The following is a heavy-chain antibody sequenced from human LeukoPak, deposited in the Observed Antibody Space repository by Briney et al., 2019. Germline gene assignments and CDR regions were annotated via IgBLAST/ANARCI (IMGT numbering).Heavy chain of an antibody. CDR2: INWDGGST. CDR1: GFTFDDYT. CDR3: AKGFWGSGGAFDI. J-gene: IGHJ3*02. Sequence: PGGSLRLSCAASGFTFDDYTMHWVRQAPGKGLEWVSLINWDGGSTYYADSVEGRFTISRDNSKNSLYLQMNSLRTEDTALYYCAKGFWGSGGAFDIWGQGTMVTVSS. D-gene: IGHD3-16*01. V-gene: IGHV3-43*01.